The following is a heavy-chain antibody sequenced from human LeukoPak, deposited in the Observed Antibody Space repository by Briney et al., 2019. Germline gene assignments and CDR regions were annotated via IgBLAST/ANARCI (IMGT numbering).Heavy chain of an antibody. J-gene: IGHJ4*02. CDR1: GFTFSSYA. D-gene: IGHD3-22*01. CDR3: AREGDYYDSSGYYVDY. V-gene: IGHV3-30-3*01. Sequence: PGRSLRLSCAASGFTFSSYAMHWVRQAPGKGLEWVAVISYDGSNKYYADSVKGRFTISRDNSKNTLYLQMNSLRAEDTAVYYCAREGDYYDSSGYYVDYWGQGTLVTVSS. CDR2: ISYDGSNK.